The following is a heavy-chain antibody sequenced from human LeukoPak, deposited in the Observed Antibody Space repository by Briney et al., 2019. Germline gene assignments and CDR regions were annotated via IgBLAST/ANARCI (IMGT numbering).Heavy chain of an antibody. J-gene: IGHJ4*02. CDR1: VYSISSSNW. CDR2: IYYIGST. D-gene: IGHD2-15*01. V-gene: IGHV4-28*01. CDR3: ARGGYFSGGSCYPGPPDY. Sequence: PSDTLSLTCADSVYSISSSNWWGWFRQPPGKGREWIGYIYYIGSTYYNPSLKSRVTMSGETSKNQFPLKLSSVAAVDTAVYYGARGGYFSGGSCYPGPPDYWGQGTLVTVSS.